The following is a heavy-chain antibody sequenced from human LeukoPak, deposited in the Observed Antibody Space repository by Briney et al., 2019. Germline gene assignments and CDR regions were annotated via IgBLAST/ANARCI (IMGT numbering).Heavy chain of an antibody. CDR3: ARRTIGDGSGWCTWFAP. CDR2: ITGSGGST. D-gene: IGHD6-19*01. J-gene: IGHJ5*02. V-gene: IGHV3-23*01. CDR1: GFTFSNYA. Sequence: GGSLRLSCAASGFTFSNYALSWVRQAPGKGLEWVSAITGSGGSTYYADSVKGRFTISRDNSKNTLYLQMNSLRAEDTAVYYCARRTIGDGSGWCTWFAPWGQGTLVTVSS.